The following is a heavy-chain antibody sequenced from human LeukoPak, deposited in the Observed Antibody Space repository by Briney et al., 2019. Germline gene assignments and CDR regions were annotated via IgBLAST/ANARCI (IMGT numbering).Heavy chain of an antibody. CDR1: GGSFSGYY. J-gene: IGHJ3*02. V-gene: IGHV4-34*01. D-gene: IGHD5-18*01. CDR3: ARGRRGYSYGYVEHAFDI. Sequence: SETLSLTCAVYGGSFSGYYWSWIRQPPGKGLEWIGEINHSGSTNYNPSLKSRVTISVDTSKNQFSLKLSSVTAADTAVYYCARGRRGYSYGYVEHAFDIWGQGTMVTVSS. CDR2: INHSGST.